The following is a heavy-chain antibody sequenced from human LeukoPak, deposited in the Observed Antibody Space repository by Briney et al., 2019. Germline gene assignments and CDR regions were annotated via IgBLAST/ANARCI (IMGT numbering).Heavy chain of an antibody. Sequence: GGSARLSCAASGFTFTDYSMTWVRQAPGKGLEWVSSISTVSTYKFYSDSVKGRFTISRDNAKNILYLQMSSLSAEDTAVYYCARDGSGFYLYYYMDVWGRGTPVTVSS. CDR3: ARDGSGFYLYYYMDV. J-gene: IGHJ6*03. V-gene: IGHV3-21*01. CDR2: ISTVSTYK. CDR1: GFTFTDYS. D-gene: IGHD6-25*01.